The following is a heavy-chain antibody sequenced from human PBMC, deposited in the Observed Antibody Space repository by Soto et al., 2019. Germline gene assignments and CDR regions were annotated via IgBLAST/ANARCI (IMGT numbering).Heavy chain of an antibody. CDR3: ARLGSPRRYIYYYGMDV. CDR1: GGATSSSSYY. CDR2: IYYSGST. Sequence: SEPLSLTCTVSGGATSSSSYYSCSIRQPPGKGLEWIGSIYYSGSTYYNPSLKSRVTISVDTSKNQFSLKLSSVTAADTAVYYCARLGSPRRYIYYYGMDVWGQGTTVT. V-gene: IGHV4-39*01. J-gene: IGHJ6*02. D-gene: IGHD3-10*01.